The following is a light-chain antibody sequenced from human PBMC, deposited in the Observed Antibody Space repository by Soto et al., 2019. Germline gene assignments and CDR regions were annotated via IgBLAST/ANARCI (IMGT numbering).Light chain of an antibody. Sequence: QSVLTQPPSASGTPGPRVTISCSGSSSNIGSNTVNWYQQLPGTAPKLLIYSNNQRPSGVPDRFSGSKSGTSASLAISGLQSEDEADYYCAAWDDSLNGSAVFGGGTQLTVL. J-gene: IGLJ7*01. CDR1: SSNIGSNT. V-gene: IGLV1-44*01. CDR2: SNN. CDR3: AAWDDSLNGSAV.